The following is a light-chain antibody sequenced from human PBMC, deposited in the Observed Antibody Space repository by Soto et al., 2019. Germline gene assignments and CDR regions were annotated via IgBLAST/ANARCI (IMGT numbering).Light chain of an antibody. CDR3: SSYTSSSTLYV. V-gene: IGLV2-14*01. CDR2: DVS. J-gene: IGLJ1*01. CDR1: ISDVGGYNY. Sequence: QSALTQPASVSGSPGQSITISCTGTISDVGGYNYVSWYQQHPGKAPKLMIYDVSNRPSGVSNRFSGSKSGNTASLTISGLQAEDEDDYYCSSYTSSSTLYVFGTGTKVTVL.